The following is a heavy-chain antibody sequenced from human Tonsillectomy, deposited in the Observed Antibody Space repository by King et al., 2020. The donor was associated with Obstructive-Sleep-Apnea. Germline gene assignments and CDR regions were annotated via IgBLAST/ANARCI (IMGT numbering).Heavy chain of an antibody. CDR3: AKGTEDILTAQDY. J-gene: IGHJ4*02. V-gene: IGHV3-23*04. Sequence: VQLVESGGGLVQPGGSLRLSCAASGFTFSSYAMSWVRQAPGTGLEWVSVVSGSGGSTYYADSVKGRFTISRDNSKNTLYLQMNSLRAEETAVYYCAKGTEDILTAQDYWGQGTLVTVSS. CDR1: GFTFSSYA. D-gene: IGHD3-9*01. CDR2: VSGSGGST.